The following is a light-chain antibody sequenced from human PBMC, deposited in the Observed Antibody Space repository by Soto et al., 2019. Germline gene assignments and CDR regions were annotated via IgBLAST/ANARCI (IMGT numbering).Light chain of an antibody. V-gene: IGKV1-6*01. CDR2: GAS. J-gene: IGKJ1*01. Sequence: TQSPATLSVSPGERATLSCRASQGIGNALGWYQQKPGKPPKVLIYGASNLQSGVPPRFSGSGSGTDFTLAISSLQPEDSATYYCLQDINYPWTVGQGTKVDIK. CDR3: LQDINYPWT. CDR1: QGIGNA.